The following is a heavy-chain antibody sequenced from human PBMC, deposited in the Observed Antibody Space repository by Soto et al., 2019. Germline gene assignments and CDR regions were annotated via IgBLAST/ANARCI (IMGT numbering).Heavy chain of an antibody. CDR1: GGSIRSYY. CDR3: ARGAPNNNGWLIELDY. Sequence: SETLSLTCTVSGGSIRSYYWNWIRQPPGKGLEWIGYMYYSGSTNYNPSLKSRVTISVDTSKNQFSLELSSVTAADTAVYYCARGAPNNNGWLIELDYWGQGTLVTVS. J-gene: IGHJ4*02. V-gene: IGHV4-59*01. D-gene: IGHD6-19*01. CDR2: MYYSGST.